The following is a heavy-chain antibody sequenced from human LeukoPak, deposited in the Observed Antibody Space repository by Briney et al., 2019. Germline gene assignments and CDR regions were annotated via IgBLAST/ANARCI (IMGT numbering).Heavy chain of an antibody. CDR3: AGYCSGTSCHGGYYYYGMDV. D-gene: IGHD2-2*01. CDR2: ISGSGGST. V-gene: IGHV3-23*01. Sequence: PGGSLRLSCAASGFTFSSYAMSWVRQAPGKGLQWVSGISGSGGSTYYADSVKGRFTISRDNSKNTLYLQMSSLRAEDTAVYYCAGYCSGTSCHGGYYYYGMDVWGQGTTVTVSS. CDR1: GFTFSSYA. J-gene: IGHJ6*02.